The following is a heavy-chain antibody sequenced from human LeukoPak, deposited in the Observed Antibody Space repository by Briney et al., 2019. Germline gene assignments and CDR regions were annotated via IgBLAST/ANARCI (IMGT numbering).Heavy chain of an antibody. D-gene: IGHD5-24*01. J-gene: IGHJ4*02. V-gene: IGHV3-23*01. Sequence: GGSLRLSCAASGFTFSRFSMNWVRQAPGQGLEWVSAISGSGGSTYYADSVKGRFTISRDNSKNTLYFQMNSLRAEDTAVCYCATGRDAYKSGCWGQGTLVTVSS. CDR1: GFTFSRFS. CDR3: ATGRDAYKSGC. CDR2: ISGSGGST.